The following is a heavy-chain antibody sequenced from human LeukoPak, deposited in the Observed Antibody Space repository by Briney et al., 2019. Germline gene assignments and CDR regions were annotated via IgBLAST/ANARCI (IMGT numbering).Heavy chain of an antibody. D-gene: IGHD2-21*01. CDR3: VKIAPDLP. V-gene: IGHV3-23*01. CDR2: ISDNGGSI. J-gene: IGHJ5*02. CDR1: GFTFSSFG. Sequence: GGSLRLSCAASGFTFSSFGMTWVRQAPGKGLEWVSTISDNGGSIFYADSVKGRFTISRDNSKNSLYLQMNSLRADDTAVYYCVKIAPDLPWGQGTLVTVS.